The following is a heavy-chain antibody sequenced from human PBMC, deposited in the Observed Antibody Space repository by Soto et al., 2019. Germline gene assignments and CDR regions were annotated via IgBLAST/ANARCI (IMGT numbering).Heavy chain of an antibody. CDR1: GGTFSSYT. D-gene: IGHD3-22*01. J-gene: IGHJ4*02. CDR3: ARGSWDSSGLVPVDY. Sequence: QVQLVQSGAEVKKPGSSVKVSCKASGGTFSSYTISWVRQAPGQGLEWMGRIIPILGIANYAQKFQGRVTITADKSTSTAYMELSSLRSEDTAVYYCARGSWDSSGLVPVDYWGQGTLVTVSS. V-gene: IGHV1-69*02. CDR2: IIPILGIA.